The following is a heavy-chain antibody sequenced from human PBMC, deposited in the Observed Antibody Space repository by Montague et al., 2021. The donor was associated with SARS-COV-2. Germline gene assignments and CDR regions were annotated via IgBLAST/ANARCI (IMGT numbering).Heavy chain of an antibody. J-gene: IGHJ4*02. D-gene: IGHD3-3*01. Sequence: SETLSLTCTVSDDSITSSTYYWAWIRQPPGKGLEWIGSFYYTGSTYYNPSLKSRVTMSVDTSKKHFSLNLNSVTAADTAVYYCARGRSGVFNPLDYWGQGTLVTASS. CDR1: DDSITSSTYY. V-gene: IGHV4-39*02. CDR2: FYYTGST. CDR3: ARGRSGVFNPLDY.